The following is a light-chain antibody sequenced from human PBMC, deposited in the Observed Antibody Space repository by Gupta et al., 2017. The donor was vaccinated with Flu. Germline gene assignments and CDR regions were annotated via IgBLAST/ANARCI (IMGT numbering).Light chain of an antibody. Sequence: SSELTQDPAVSVALGQTVRITCQGDSLRNSYASRYQQKTGQAPVLVIYAKNIRPSGIPDRFAGSSSGNTDYSTIPGAKAEDEADYYWNSRDSTDNHQAFVGGANKMTVL. CDR1: SLRNSY. CDR3: NSRDSTDNHQAF. J-gene: IGLJ2*01. CDR2: AKN. V-gene: IGLV3-19*01.